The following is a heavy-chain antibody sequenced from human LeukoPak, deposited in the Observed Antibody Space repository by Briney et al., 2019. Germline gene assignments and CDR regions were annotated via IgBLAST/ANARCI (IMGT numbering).Heavy chain of an antibody. V-gene: IGHV4-39*01. CDR1: GGSISSSSYY. D-gene: IGHD1-26*01. CDR3: TRGIMVDY. Sequence: PSETLSLTCTVSGGSISSSSYYWGWIRQPPGKGLEWIGSIYYSGSTYYNPSLKSRVTISVDTSKNQFSLKLSSVTAADTAVYYCTRGIMVDYWGQGTLVTVSS. CDR2: IYYSGST. J-gene: IGHJ4*02.